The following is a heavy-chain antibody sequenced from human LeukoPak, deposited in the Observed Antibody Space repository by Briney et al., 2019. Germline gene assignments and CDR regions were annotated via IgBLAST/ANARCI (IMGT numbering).Heavy chain of an antibody. CDR2: IYTSGST. CDR1: RGSISSGSYY. V-gene: IGHV4-61*02. Sequence: SQTLSLTCTVSRGSISSGSYYWSWIRQPAGKGLEWIGRIYTSGSTNYNPSLKSRVTISVDTSKNQFSLKLSSVTAADTAVYYCARDGPHYGTDYYYYMDVWGKGTTVTVSS. CDR3: ARDGPHYGTDYYYYMDV. D-gene: IGHD4-17*01. J-gene: IGHJ6*03.